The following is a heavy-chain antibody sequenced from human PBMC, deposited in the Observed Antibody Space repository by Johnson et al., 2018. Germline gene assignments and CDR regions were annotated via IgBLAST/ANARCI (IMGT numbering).Heavy chain of an antibody. D-gene: IGHD3-10*01. Sequence: VQLVETGGGVVQXGRSXRLXCAASGFTFSSYAMHWVRQAPGKGLEWVAVISYDGSNKYYADFVKGRFTVSRDNSKNTLYLQMTSLRAEDRAVYYCAREEVVRGADDAFDIWGQGTMVTVSS. CDR2: ISYDGSNK. J-gene: IGHJ3*02. CDR3: AREEVVRGADDAFDI. CDR1: GFTFSSYA. V-gene: IGHV3-30*04.